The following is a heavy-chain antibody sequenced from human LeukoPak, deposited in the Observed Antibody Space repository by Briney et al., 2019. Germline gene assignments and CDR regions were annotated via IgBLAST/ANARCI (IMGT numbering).Heavy chain of an antibody. D-gene: IGHD3-22*01. CDR3: ARGRTYYYDSSGYYHTLYFDY. CDR1: GGSISSGGYY. Sequence: PSETLSLTCTVSGGSISSGGYYWSWIRQHPGKGLEWIGYIYYSGSTYYNPSLKSRVTISVDTSKNQFSLKLSSVTAADTAVHYCARGRTYYYDSSGYYHTLYFDYWGQGTLVTVSS. V-gene: IGHV4-31*03. CDR2: IYYSGST. J-gene: IGHJ4*02.